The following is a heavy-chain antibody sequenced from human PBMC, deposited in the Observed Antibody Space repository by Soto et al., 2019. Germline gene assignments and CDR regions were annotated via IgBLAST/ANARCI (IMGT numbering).Heavy chain of an antibody. CDR2: IIPIFGTA. CDR3: AREVQAAAGTDWFAP. Sequence: QVQLVQSGAEVKKPGSSVKVSCKASGGTLSSYAISWVRQAPGQGLEWMGGIIPIFGTANYAQKFQGRVTITADESTSTAYMELSSLRSADTAVYYCAREVQAAAGTDWFAPWGQGTLVTVSS. D-gene: IGHD6-13*01. V-gene: IGHV1-69*12. CDR1: GGTLSSYA. J-gene: IGHJ5*02.